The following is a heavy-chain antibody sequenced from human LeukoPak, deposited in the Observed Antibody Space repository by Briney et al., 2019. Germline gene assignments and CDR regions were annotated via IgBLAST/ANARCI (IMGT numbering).Heavy chain of an antibody. CDR3: ARDGNSSPSYYFDY. V-gene: IGHV4-4*07. CDR2: IYTSEST. Sequence: SETLSLTCTVSGVSTSSYYWSWIRQPAGKGQEWIGRIYTSESTNYNPSLKSRVTVSVDTSKNQFSLKLSSVTAADTAVYCCARDGNSSPSYYFDYWGQGTLVTVSS. J-gene: IGHJ4*02. D-gene: IGHD3-22*01. CDR1: GVSTSSYY.